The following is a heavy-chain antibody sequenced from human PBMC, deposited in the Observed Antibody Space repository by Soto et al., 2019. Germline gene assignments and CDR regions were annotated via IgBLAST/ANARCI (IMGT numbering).Heavy chain of an antibody. CDR1: GFTFSSYA. V-gene: IGHV3-23*01. J-gene: IGHJ3*02. D-gene: IGHD3-3*01. CDR2: ISGSGGST. CDR3: ATRTELRFLEWLRDAFDI. Sequence: GGSLRLSCAASGFTFSSYAMSWVRQAPGKGLEWVSAISGSGGSTYYADSVKGRFTISRDNSKNTLYLQMNSLRAEDTAVYYSATRTELRFLEWLRDAFDIWGQGTMVTVSS.